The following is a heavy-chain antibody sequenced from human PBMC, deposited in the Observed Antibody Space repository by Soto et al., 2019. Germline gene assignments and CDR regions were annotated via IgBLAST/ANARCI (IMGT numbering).Heavy chain of an antibody. V-gene: IGHV1-69*13. CDR3: ARVRVAAAQDYYYGMDV. CDR2: IIPIFGTA. CDR1: GGTFSSYA. J-gene: IGHJ6*02. D-gene: IGHD6-13*01. Sequence: ASVKVSCKASGGTFSSYAISWVRQAPGQGLEWMGGIIPIFGTANYAQKFQGRVTITADESTSTAYMELSSLRSEDTAVYYCARVRVAAAQDYYYGMDVWGQGTTVTVSS.